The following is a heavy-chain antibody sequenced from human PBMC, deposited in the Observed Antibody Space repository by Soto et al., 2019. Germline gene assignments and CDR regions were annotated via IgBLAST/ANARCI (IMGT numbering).Heavy chain of an antibody. CDR1: GFSFSTYE. Sequence: EVQLVESGGGLVQPGGSLRLSCAASGFSFSTYEMNWVRQAPGKGLEWLSFISGSGSPIYYADSVKGRFTISRDNAKNLLYLQMNSLRAEDTAVYYCARKNWLDPWGQGTLVTVSS. J-gene: IGHJ5*02. CDR3: ARKNWLDP. V-gene: IGHV3-48*03. CDR2: ISGSGSPI.